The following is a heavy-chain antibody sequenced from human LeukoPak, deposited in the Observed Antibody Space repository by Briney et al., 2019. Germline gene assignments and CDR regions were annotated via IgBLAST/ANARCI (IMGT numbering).Heavy chain of an antibody. CDR2: ISWNSGSI. Sequence: GRSLRLSCAASGFTFDDYAMHWVRQAPGKGLEWVSGISWNSGSIGYADSVKGRFTISRDNAKNSLYLQMNSLRAEDTALYYCAKDIIRQSITMVPGVIIAGFDYWGQGTLVTVSS. CDR1: GFTFDDYA. D-gene: IGHD3-10*01. V-gene: IGHV3-9*01. J-gene: IGHJ4*02. CDR3: AKDIIRQSITMVPGVIIAGFDY.